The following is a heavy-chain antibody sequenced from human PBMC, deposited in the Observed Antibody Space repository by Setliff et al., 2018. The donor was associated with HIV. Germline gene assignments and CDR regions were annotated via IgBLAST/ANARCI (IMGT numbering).Heavy chain of an antibody. V-gene: IGHV1-2*02. Sequence: ASVKVSCKASGGTFSSYGISWVRQAPGQGLEWMGWINPKSGGTHYGQKFQGRVTMTRDMSITTAYMELSSLRSDDTAVYYCARMGESPPHSSSWYYWGQGTLVTVSS. CDR3: ARMGESPPHSSSWYY. CDR2: INPKSGGT. D-gene: IGHD6-13*01. J-gene: IGHJ4*02. CDR1: GGTFSSYG.